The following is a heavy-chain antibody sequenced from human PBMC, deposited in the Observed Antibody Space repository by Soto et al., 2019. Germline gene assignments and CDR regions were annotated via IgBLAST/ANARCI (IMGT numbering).Heavy chain of an antibody. CDR1: GFTFATYT. CDR2: IYGSGGST. CDR3: VLWPPYYFDY. Sequence: PGGSLRLSCAASGFTFATYTMNWVRQAPGKGLEWVSGIYGSGGSTYYADSVKGRFTISRDNSKNTLYLQMNSLRAEDTAVYYCVLWPPYYFDYWGQGTLVTVSS. D-gene: IGHD3-10*01. J-gene: IGHJ4*02. V-gene: IGHV3-23*01.